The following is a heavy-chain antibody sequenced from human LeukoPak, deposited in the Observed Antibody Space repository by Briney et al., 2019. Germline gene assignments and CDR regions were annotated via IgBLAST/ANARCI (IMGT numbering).Heavy chain of an antibody. Sequence: SVKVSCKASGGTFSSYAISWVRQAPGQGLEWMGRIIPILGIANYALKFQGRATITADKSTSTAYMELSSLRSEDTAVYYCARVSSGWSHTFYGMDVWGQGTTVTVSS. D-gene: IGHD6-19*01. CDR2: IIPILGIA. J-gene: IGHJ6*02. V-gene: IGHV1-69*04. CDR3: ARVSSGWSHTFYGMDV. CDR1: GGTFSSYA.